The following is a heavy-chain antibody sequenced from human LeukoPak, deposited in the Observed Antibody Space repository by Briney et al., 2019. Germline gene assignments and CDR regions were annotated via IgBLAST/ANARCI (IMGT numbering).Heavy chain of an antibody. CDR2: IHYSGST. CDR3: ARDPFSTPTAGFDP. D-gene: IGHD3-3*02. V-gene: IGHV4-39*07. Sequence: SETLSLTCTVSGGSISSSSYYWGWIRQPPGKGLEWIGSIHYSGSTNYNPSLKSRISMSVDTSKNQFSLKLRSMTAADTAVYYCARDPFSTPTAGFDPWGQGTLVTVSS. J-gene: IGHJ5*02. CDR1: GGSISSSSYY.